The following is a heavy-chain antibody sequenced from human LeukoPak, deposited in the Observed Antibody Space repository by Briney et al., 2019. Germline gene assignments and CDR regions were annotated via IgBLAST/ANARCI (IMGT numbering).Heavy chain of an antibody. CDR3: AKDWASSPRPRSFAGYFDY. D-gene: IGHD6-13*01. J-gene: IGHJ4*02. V-gene: IGHV3-30*02. Sequence: GGSLRLSCAASGFTLSSYAMHWVRQAPGKGLEWVAFIRYDGSNKYYADSVKGRFTISRDNSKNTLYLQMNSLRAEDTAVYYCAKDWASSPRPRSFAGYFDYWGQGTLVTVSS. CDR2: IRYDGSNK. CDR1: GFTLSSYA.